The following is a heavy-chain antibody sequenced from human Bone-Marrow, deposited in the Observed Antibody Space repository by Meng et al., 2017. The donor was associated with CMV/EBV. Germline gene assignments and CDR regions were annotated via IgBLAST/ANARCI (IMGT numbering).Heavy chain of an antibody. V-gene: IGHV3-7*01. Sequence: GESLKISCAASGFTFSSYWMSWVRQAPGKGLEWVANIKQDGSEKYYVDSVKGRFTISRDNAKNSLYLQMNSLRAEDTAVYYCARGSAGLSTDYYYYGMDVWGQGTMVTVSS. CDR1: GFTFSSYW. CDR3: ARGSAGLSTDYYYYGMDV. D-gene: IGHD3-16*02. CDR2: IKQDGSEK. J-gene: IGHJ6*02.